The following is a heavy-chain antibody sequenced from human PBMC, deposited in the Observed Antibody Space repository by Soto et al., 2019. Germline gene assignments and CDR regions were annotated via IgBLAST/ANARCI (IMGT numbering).Heavy chain of an antibody. J-gene: IGHJ3*02. CDR3: AREAWGCSSTSCYPSNDAFDI. V-gene: IGHV4-59*01. D-gene: IGHD2-2*01. Sequence: QVQLQESGPGLVKPSETLSLTCTVSGGSISSYYWSWIRQPPGKGLEWIGYIYYSGSTNYNPSLKRRVTISVDTSKNQFSLKLSSVTAADTAVYYCAREAWGCSSTSCYPSNDAFDIWGQGTMVTVSS. CDR2: IYYSGST. CDR1: GGSISSYY.